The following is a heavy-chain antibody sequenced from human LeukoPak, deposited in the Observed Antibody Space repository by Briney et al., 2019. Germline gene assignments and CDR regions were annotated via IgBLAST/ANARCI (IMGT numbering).Heavy chain of an antibody. Sequence: PGGSLRLSCDASGFSINTYTMYWVRQAPGQGLEWVSGIRNSDGMTYYADSVKGRFTISRDNAKNSLYLQMNSLRAEDTAVYYCARDSGNYLDAFDIWGQGTMVTVSS. J-gene: IGHJ3*02. CDR1: GFSINTYT. CDR3: ARDSGNYLDAFDI. D-gene: IGHD1-7*01. CDR2: IRNSDGMT. V-gene: IGHV3-21*01.